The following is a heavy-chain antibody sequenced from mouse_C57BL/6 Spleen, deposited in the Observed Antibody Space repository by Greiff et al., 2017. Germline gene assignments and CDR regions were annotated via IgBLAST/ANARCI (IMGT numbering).Heavy chain of an antibody. CDR2: ISSGSSTI. CDR3: ARGYDYDGYYFDY. J-gene: IGHJ2*01. CDR1: GFTFSDYG. V-gene: IGHV5-17*01. Sequence: ESGGGLVKPGGSLKLSCAASGFTFSDYGMHWVRQAPEQGLEWVAYISSGSSTIYYADTVQGRFTISRDTAKNTLFLQMTSLRSVDTAMYYCARGYDYDGYYFDYWGQGTTLTVSS. D-gene: IGHD2-4*01.